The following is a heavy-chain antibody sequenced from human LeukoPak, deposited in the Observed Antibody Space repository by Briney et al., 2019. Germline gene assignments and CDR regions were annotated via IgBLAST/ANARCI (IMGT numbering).Heavy chain of an antibody. CDR3: VRQRIRNGDTDY. V-gene: IGHV5-51*01. CDR1: GYSFTSYF. Sequence: GESLKISCKGSGYSFTSYFIGWVRQMPGKGLEWMGVIYPGDSDIRYSPSFQGQVTISADKSINTAYLQWSSLKASDTAMYYCVRQRIRNGDTDYWGQGTLVTVSS. CDR2: IYPGDSDI. J-gene: IGHJ4*02. D-gene: IGHD3-3*02.